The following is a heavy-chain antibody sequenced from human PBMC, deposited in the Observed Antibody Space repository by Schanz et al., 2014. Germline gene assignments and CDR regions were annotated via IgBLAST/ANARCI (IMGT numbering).Heavy chain of an antibody. Sequence: VQLLESGGGLVQPGGSLRLSCVASGFTFFGSFAMSWVRQAPGKGLEWVAIIWYDGSNKYYADSVKGRFTISRDNSKNTLFLQMSSLRAEDTAVYYCATEGPRGTRHPINYYYAMDNWGQGTKVTV. CDR3: ATEGPRGTRHPINYYYAMDN. V-gene: IGHV3-33*08. CDR1: GFTFFGSFA. CDR2: IWYDGSNK. D-gene: IGHD6-6*01. J-gene: IGHJ6*02.